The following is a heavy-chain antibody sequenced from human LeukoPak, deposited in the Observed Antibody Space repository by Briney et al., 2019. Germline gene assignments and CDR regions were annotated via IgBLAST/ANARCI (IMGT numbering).Heavy chain of an antibody. CDR1: GLTFSNYG. CDR3: ARDRVGATDYFDY. V-gene: IGHV3-30*03. D-gene: IGHD1-26*01. CDR2: ISYDGSNK. Sequence: GGSLRLSCAASGLTFSNYGMHWVRQAPGKGLEWVAVISYDGSNKYYADSVKGRFTISRDNSKNTLYLQMNSLRAEDTAVYYCARDRVGATDYFDYWGQGTLVTVSS. J-gene: IGHJ4*02.